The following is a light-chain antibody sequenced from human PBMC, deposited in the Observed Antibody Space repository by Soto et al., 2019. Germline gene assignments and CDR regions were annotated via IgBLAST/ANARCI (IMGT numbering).Light chain of an antibody. CDR1: QDIGHY. J-gene: IGKJ2*01. CDR3: QQYDNLPLT. Sequence: DIQMPQSPSSLSASVGDIVTITCQACQDIGHYLNWYQQKPGKGPKIVMYDASNLETGVPSRFTGSGSGTDFTFTISRLQPEDIGTYYCQQYDNLPLTFGQGTKREIK. V-gene: IGKV1-33*01. CDR2: DAS.